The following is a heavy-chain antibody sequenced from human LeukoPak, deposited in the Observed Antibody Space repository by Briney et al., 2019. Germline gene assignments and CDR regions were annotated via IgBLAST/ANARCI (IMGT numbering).Heavy chain of an antibody. CDR2: MSYTGTT. CDR1: AGSISSRSYY. Sequence: SETLSLTCTVSAGSISSRSYYWGWIRQPPGKGLEWSARMSYTGTTCYNPSLRSPVTISVDTSKNQFSLNLSSVTASDTAVYFCARSGYSFLVDSWGQGTLVTVSS. CDR3: ARSGYSFLVDS. D-gene: IGHD5-18*01. J-gene: IGHJ4*02. V-gene: IGHV4-39*01.